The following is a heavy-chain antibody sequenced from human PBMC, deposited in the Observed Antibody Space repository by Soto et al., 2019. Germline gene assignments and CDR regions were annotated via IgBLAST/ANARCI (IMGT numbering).Heavy chain of an antibody. CDR1: GFTFSSYA. D-gene: IGHD1-26*01. Sequence: EVQLLESGGGLVQPGGSLRLSCAASGFTFSSYAMSWVRQAPGKGLEWVSAISGSGGSTYYADSVKGRFTISRDNSKNPLYRQMNSLRAEDTAVYYCAKFTSGRIVGATHPSFDYWGQGTLVTVSS. V-gene: IGHV3-23*01. J-gene: IGHJ4*02. CDR2: ISGSGGST. CDR3: AKFTSGRIVGATHPSFDY.